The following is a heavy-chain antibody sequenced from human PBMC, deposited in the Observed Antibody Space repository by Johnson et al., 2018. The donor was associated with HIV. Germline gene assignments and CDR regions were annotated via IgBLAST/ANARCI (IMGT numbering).Heavy chain of an antibody. D-gene: IGHD2-21*01. Sequence: VQVVESGGGVVLPGRSLRLSCAASGISFSNCAMHWVRQAPGKGLDWVAVISYDGSNKYYADSVKGRFTISRDNSKNTLYLQMNSLRAEDTAVYYCASTNWGGAFDIWGQGTMVTVSS. CDR2: ISYDGSNK. CDR3: ASTNWGGAFDI. J-gene: IGHJ3*02. CDR1: GISFSNCA. V-gene: IGHV3-30-3*01.